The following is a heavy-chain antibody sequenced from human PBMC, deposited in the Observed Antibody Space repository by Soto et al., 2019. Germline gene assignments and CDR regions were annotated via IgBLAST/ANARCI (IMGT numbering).Heavy chain of an antibody. CDR2: ISGSGGST. D-gene: IGHD3-10*01. Sequence: EVQLLESGGGLVQPGGSLRLSCAASGFTFSSYAMSWVRQAPGKGLEWVSAISGSGGSTYYADSVKGRFTISRDNSKKTLYLQMNSLRAEDTAVYYCAKEATTMVRGVIIVNRFDPWGQGTLVTVSS. J-gene: IGHJ5*02. CDR3: AKEATTMVRGVIIVNRFDP. CDR1: GFTFSSYA. V-gene: IGHV3-23*01.